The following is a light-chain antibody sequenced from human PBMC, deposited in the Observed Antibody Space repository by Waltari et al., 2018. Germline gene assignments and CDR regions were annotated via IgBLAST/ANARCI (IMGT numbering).Light chain of an antibody. J-gene: IGLJ2*01. CDR3: QTWGTGVHVV. CDR1: SGHSDSA. CDR2: VHSGGTQ. V-gene: IGLV4-69*01. Sequence: QVVLPQSPSASASRGASAKLTCPLSSGHSDSAIPWTQQHPGKGPRFLMKVHSGGTQFKGDGIPDRFTGSSSGSERYLTISSLQSDDEADYYCQTWGTGVHVVFGGGTKLTVL.